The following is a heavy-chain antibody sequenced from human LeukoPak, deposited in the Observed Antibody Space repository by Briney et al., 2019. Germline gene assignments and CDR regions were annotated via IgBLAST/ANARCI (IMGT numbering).Heavy chain of an antibody. CDR2: ISLSGVT. V-gene: IGHV4-4*02. J-gene: IGHJ4*02. Sequence: SGTLSLTCGVSGGSISSTNWWSWVRQPPGQGLEWIGEISLSGVTNYNPSLKSRVTMSLDRSKNHLSLTLTSVTAADTAVYYCSRESGAFSPFSYWGQGTLVTVSS. CDR3: SRESGAFSPFSY. CDR1: GGSISSTNW. D-gene: IGHD1-26*01.